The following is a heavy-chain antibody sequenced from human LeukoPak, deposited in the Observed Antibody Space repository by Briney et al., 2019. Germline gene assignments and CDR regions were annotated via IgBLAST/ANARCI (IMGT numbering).Heavy chain of an antibody. D-gene: IGHD3-16*02. CDR1: GGSISNYY. J-gene: IGHJ6*03. CDR2: IYYSGST. Sequence: SETLSLTCTVSGGSISNYYWSWIRQPPGKGLEWIGYIYYSGSTNYNPSLKSRVTISVDTSKNQFSLKLSSVTAADTAVYYCARDSHGYDYVWGSYRRYYHYYMDVWGKGTTVTVSS. V-gene: IGHV4-59*01. CDR3: ARDSHGYDYVWGSYRRYYHYYMDV.